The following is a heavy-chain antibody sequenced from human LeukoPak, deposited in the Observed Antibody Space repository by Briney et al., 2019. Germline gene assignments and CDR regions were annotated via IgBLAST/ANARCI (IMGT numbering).Heavy chain of an antibody. V-gene: IGHV1-58*02. D-gene: IGHD3-3*01. CDR2: IVVGSGNT. J-gene: IGHJ6*02. CDR3: AAEHYDFWGGYPLGMDV. Sequence: SVKVSCKASGFTFTSSAMQWVRQARGQRLEWIGWIVVGSGNTNYAQKFQERVTITRDMSTSTAYMELSSLRSEDTAVYYCAAEHYDFWGGYPLGMDVWGQGTTVTVSS. CDR1: GFTFTSSA.